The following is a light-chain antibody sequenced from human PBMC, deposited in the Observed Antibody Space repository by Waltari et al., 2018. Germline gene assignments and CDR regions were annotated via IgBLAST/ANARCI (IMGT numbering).Light chain of an antibody. CDR3: HVWHPHVDPGV. CDR2: YDR. V-gene: IGLV3-21*04. CDR1: NLGTYS. Sequence: SYVVTQPPSVSVAPGETATITCGGDNLGTYSAHWYQQKAGQAPVLVIFYDRDRPSGIPDRFSGSNSGNTATLTISRVEAGDEARYYCHVWHPHVDPGVFGTGTEVTVL. J-gene: IGLJ1*01.